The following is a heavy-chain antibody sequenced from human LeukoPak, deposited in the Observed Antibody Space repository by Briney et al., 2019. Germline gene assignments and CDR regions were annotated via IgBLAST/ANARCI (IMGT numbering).Heavy chain of an antibody. J-gene: IGHJ2*01. CDR3: ATRPGDYPPWSFDL. CDR2: IYYSGST. V-gene: IGHV4-59*08. D-gene: IGHD4-17*01. CDR1: GASISSYY. Sequence: SETLSLTCTVSGASISSYYWNWIRQPPRKGLEWIGYIYYSGSTIYNPSLKSRVTMSVDMSKHQFSLKLSSVTAAHTAVYYCATRPGDYPPWSFDLWGRGTLVTVSS.